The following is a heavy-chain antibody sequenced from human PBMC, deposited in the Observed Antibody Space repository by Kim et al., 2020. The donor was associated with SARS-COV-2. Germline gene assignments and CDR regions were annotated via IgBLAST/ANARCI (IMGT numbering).Heavy chain of an antibody. CDR1: GFTFSSYA. J-gene: IGHJ4*02. D-gene: IGHD1-7*01. CDR3: AKSLRAITGTKKAPSNVE. CDR2: ISGSGGST. Sequence: GGSLRLSCAASGFTFSSYAMSWVRQAPGKGLEWVSAISGSGGSTYYADSVKGRFTISRDNSKNTLYLQMNSLRAEDTAVYYCAKSLRAITGTKKAPSNVEWGQGTLVTVSS. V-gene: IGHV3-23*01.